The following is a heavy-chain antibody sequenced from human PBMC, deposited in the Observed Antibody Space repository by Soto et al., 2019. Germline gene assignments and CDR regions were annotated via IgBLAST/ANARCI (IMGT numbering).Heavy chain of an antibody. D-gene: IGHD5-18*01. V-gene: IGHV1-69*04. J-gene: IGHJ6*03. CDR3: ARERVPLNSSNYMDV. CDR2: IIPILGIA. Sequence: ASVKVSCKASGGTFSSYTISWVRQAPGQGLEWMGRIIPILGIANYAQKFQGRVTITADKSTSTAYMELSSLRSEDTAVYYCARERVPLNSSNYMDVWGKGTTVTVSS. CDR1: GGTFSSYT.